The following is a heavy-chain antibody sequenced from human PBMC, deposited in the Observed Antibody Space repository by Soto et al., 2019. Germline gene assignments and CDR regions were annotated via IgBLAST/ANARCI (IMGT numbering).Heavy chain of an antibody. V-gene: IGHV3-7*03. CDR1: GFTFNSYY. D-gene: IGHD5-12*01. Sequence: EVQLVESGGGLVQPGGSLRLSCAASGFTFNSYYMSWVRQASGEGLEWVANIKPDGSEKYYVDSVEGRFTISRDNARNSLYLQMNSLRAEDTAVYYCVRDRSDGYDHSFNHWGQGTPVTVSS. CDR2: IKPDGSEK. CDR3: VRDRSDGYDHSFNH. J-gene: IGHJ4*02.